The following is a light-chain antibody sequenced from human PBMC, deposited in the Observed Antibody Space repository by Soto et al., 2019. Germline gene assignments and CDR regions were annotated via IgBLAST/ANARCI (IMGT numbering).Light chain of an antibody. CDR2: GGS. J-gene: IGLJ1*01. CDR1: NSDVGGHTL. V-gene: IGLV2-23*01. CDR3: CSYAGGRTYV. Sequence: QSALTQPASVSGSPGQSITISCIGINSDVGGHTLVSWYQQHPGKAPRPLIYGGSERPSGVSDRFSGSKSGNTASLTISGLQAEDEADYYCCSYAGGRTYVFGTGTKVTVL.